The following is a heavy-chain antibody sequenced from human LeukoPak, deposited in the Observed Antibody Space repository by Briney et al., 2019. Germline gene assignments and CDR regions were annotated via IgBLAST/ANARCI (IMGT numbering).Heavy chain of an antibody. V-gene: IGHV3-23*01. CDR1: GITLSNYG. D-gene: IGHD3-10*01. Sequence: GGSLRLSCAVSGITLSNYGMSWVRQAPGKGLERVAGISGSGGSTHYADSVKGRFTISRDNPKNTLYLQLNSLRAEDTAVYFCAKRGVVIRVILVGFHKEAYYFDSWGQGALVTVSS. CDR3: AKRGVVIRVILVGFHKEAYYFDS. J-gene: IGHJ4*02. CDR2: ISGSGGST.